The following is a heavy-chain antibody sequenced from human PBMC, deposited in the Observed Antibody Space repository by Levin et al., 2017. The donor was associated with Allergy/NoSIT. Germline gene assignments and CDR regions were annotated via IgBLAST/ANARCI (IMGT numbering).Heavy chain of an antibody. CDR2: IYYSGST. CDR1: GGSVSSGSYY. Sequence: SETLSLTCTVSGGSVSSGSYYWSWIRQPPGMGLEWIGYIYYSGSTNYNPSLKSRVTISVDTSKNQFSLKLSSVTAADTAVYYCARDRGSGWYFDYWGQGTLVTVSS. CDR3: ARDRGSGWYFDY. J-gene: IGHJ4*02. V-gene: IGHV4-61*01. D-gene: IGHD6-19*01.